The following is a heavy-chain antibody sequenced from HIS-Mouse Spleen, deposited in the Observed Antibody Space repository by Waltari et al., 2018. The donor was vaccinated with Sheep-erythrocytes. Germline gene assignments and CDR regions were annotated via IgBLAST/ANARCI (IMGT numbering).Heavy chain of an antibody. Sequence: QVQLQESGPGLVKPSQTLSLTCTVSGGSIRIGDYYWSWIRQPPGKGLEWIGYIYYSGSTYYNPSLKSRVTISVDTSKNQFSLKLSSVTAADTAVYYCARALANWGSSFDYWGQGTLVTVSS. J-gene: IGHJ4*02. CDR1: GGSIRIGDYY. V-gene: IGHV4-30-4*01. D-gene: IGHD7-27*01. CDR3: ARALANWGSSFDY. CDR2: IYYSGST.